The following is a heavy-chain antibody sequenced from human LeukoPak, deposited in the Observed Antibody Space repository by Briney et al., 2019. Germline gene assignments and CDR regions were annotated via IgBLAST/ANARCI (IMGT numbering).Heavy chain of an antibody. CDR3: ARLVCSGGSCYFDY. D-gene: IGHD2-15*01. V-gene: IGHV4-39*01. Sequence: SETLSLTCTVSGGSISSSSYYWGWIRQPPGKGLEWIGSIYYSGSTYYNPSLKSRVTISVDTSKNQFSLKLSSVTAADTAVYYCARLVCSGGSCYFDYWGQGTLVTVSS. CDR1: GGSISSSSYY. J-gene: IGHJ4*02. CDR2: IYYSGST.